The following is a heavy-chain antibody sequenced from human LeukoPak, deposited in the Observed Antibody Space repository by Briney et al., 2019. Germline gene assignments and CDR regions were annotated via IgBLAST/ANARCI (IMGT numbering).Heavy chain of an antibody. Sequence: PGESLRLSCVGSGFPFSSYNMNWVRQAPGKGLEWVSYISSSSSSIYYADSVKGRFTISRDNAKNSLYLQMNSLRAEDTAVYYCAREVTNDAFDIWGQGTMVTVSS. CDR1: GFPFSSYN. D-gene: IGHD4-17*01. CDR2: ISSSSSSI. V-gene: IGHV3-48*01. CDR3: AREVTNDAFDI. J-gene: IGHJ3*02.